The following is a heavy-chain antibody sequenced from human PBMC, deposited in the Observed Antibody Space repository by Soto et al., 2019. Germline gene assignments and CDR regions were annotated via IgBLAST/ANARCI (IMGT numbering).Heavy chain of an antibody. D-gene: IGHD3-9*01. Sequence: GASVKVSCKASGYTFTSYGISWVRQAPGQGLEWMGWISAYNGNTNYAQKLQGRVTMTADTSTSTAYMELRSLRSDDTAVYYCARVVGMTGYFPLVDYYYGMDVWGQGTTVTVSS. CDR3: ARVVGMTGYFPLVDYYYGMDV. CDR2: ISAYNGNT. CDR1: GYTFTSYG. V-gene: IGHV1-18*04. J-gene: IGHJ6*02.